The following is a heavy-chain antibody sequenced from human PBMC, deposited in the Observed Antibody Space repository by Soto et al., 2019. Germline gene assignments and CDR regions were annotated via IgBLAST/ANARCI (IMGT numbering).Heavy chain of an antibody. CDR1: GCSISSSSYY. CDR3: ASHCVVVAGGHWFYP. CDR2: IYYSGST. J-gene: IGHJ5*01. V-gene: IGHV4-39*01. D-gene: IGHD2-15*01. Sequence: SEALSLTCTVSGCSISSSSYYWGWIRQPPGKGLEWIGSIYYSGSTYYNPSLKSRVTISVDTSKNQLSLKLSSVTAADTAVYYCASHCVVVAGGHWFYPCGQRTLVPVSS.